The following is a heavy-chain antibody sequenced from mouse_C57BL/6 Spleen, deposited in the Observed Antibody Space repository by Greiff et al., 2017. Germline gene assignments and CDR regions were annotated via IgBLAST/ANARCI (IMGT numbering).Heavy chain of an antibody. Sequence: QVQLQQSGPELVKPGASVKISCKASGYAFSSSWMNWVKQRPGKGLEWIGRIYPGDGDTNYNGKFKGKATLTAAKSSSTAYMQLSSVTSEDSAVSFCARRGDYSDYVDYWGQGTTLTVSS. CDR3: ARRGDYSDYVDY. V-gene: IGHV1-82*01. CDR1: GYAFSSSW. J-gene: IGHJ2*01. D-gene: IGHD2-12*01. CDR2: IYPGDGDT.